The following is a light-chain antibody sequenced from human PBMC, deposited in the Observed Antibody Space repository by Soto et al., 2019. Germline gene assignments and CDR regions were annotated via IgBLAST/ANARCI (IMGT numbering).Light chain of an antibody. V-gene: IGKV1-39*01. J-gene: IGKJ5*01. CDR2: SAS. CDR1: QPISDY. CDR3: QQTYMTPIT. Sequence: DIQMTQSPSSLSASVGDRVTITCRTSQPISDYLNWYQQKPGKAPTLLIYSASSLQSGIPSRFSGSGSGTDFTDFTLTISSLQPEDFATYYCQQTYMTPITFGQGTRLEIK.